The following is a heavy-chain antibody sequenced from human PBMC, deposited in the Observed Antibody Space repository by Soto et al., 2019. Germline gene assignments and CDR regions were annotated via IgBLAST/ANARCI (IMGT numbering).Heavy chain of an antibody. Sequence: ASVKVSCKASGGTFSSYAISWVRQAPGQGLEWMGWISAYNGNTNYAQKLQGRVTMTTDTSTSTAYMELRSLRSDDTAVYYCAVGLTYYYDSSGYSLDYWGQGTLVTVSS. V-gene: IGHV1-18*01. CDR1: GGTFSSYA. CDR2: ISAYNGNT. D-gene: IGHD3-22*01. CDR3: AVGLTYYYDSSGYSLDY. J-gene: IGHJ4*02.